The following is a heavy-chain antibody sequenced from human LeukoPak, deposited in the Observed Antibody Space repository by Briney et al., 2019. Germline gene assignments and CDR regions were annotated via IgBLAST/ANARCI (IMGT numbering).Heavy chain of an antibody. V-gene: IGHV3-15*01. CDR1: GFTFSNAW. CDR2: IKSKTDGGTT. Sequence: PGGSLRLSCAASGFTFSNAWMSWVRQAPGKGLEWVGRIKSKTDGGTTDYAAPVKGRFTISRDDSKNTLYLQMNSLKTEDTAVYYCTTAYNQYYYGMDVWGQGTTVTVS. J-gene: IGHJ6*02. CDR3: TTAYNQYYYGMDV. D-gene: IGHD1-14*01.